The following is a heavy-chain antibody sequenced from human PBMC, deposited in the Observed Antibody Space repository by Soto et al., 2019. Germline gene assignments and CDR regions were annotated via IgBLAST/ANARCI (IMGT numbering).Heavy chain of an antibody. CDR1: GYTFTSYA. D-gene: IGHD3-3*01. Sequence: VQLVQSGAEVKKPGASVKVSCKASGYTFTSYAMHWVRQAPGQRLEWMGWINAGNGNTKYSQKFQGRVTITRDTSASTAYMELRSLRSEDTAVYYCARAERITIFGVVKYYFDYWGQGTLVTVSS. CDR2: INAGNGNT. J-gene: IGHJ4*02. V-gene: IGHV1-3*01. CDR3: ARAERITIFGVVKYYFDY.